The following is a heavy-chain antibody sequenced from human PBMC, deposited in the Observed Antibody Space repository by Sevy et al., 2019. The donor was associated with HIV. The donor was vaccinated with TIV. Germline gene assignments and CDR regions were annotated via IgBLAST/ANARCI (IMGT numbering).Heavy chain of an antibody. CDR2: LSFGCGEI. V-gene: IGHV3-23*01. D-gene: IGHD3-16*01. J-gene: IGHJ6*03. Sequence: GGSLRLSCAASGFTFSKYSMSWVRQPPGKGLEWVSTLSFGCGEINYADSVKGRFTISRDNAKNSLYLQMNSLRAEDTAVYYCAGLRYYYYMDVWGKGTTVTVSS. CDR3: AGLRYYYYMDV. CDR1: GFTFSKYS.